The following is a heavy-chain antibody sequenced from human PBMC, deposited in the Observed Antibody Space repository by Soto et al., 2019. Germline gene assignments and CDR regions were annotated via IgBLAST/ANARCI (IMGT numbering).Heavy chain of an antibody. J-gene: IGHJ4*02. CDR1: GFIFSTYG. D-gene: IGHD4-17*01. V-gene: IGHV3-30*18. CDR3: AKDLLLTTITTVGD. Sequence: GGSLRLSCAASGFIFSTYGMHWVRQAPGKGLEWLSVISYDGNNKYYADSVKGRFTISRDNSKNTLWLQMDSLRTEDTAVYYCAKDLLLTTITTVGDWGQGTLVTVSS. CDR2: ISYDGNNK.